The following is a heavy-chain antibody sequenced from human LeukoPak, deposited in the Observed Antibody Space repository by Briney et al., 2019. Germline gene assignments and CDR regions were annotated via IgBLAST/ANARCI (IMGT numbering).Heavy chain of an antibody. V-gene: IGHV3-64*01. CDR3: ARSTGYCSGGSCYSDY. CDR1: GFTFSDYV. J-gene: IGHJ4*02. Sequence: GGSLRLSCAASGFTFSDYVMHWVRQAPGKGLEYVAGISFNGDNTYYANSVKGRFTISRDNSKNTLYLQMDSLRAEDMAVYYCARSTGYCSGGSCYSDYWGQGTLVTVSS. CDR2: ISFNGDNT. D-gene: IGHD2-15*01.